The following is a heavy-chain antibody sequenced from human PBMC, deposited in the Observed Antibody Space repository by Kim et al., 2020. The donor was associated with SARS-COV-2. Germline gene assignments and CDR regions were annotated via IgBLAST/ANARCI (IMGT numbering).Heavy chain of an antibody. CDR3: ATAGIVAVYYYGMDV. Sequence: QKFQGGVTITADESTSTAYMELSSLRSEDTAVYYCATAGIVAVYYYGMDVWGQGTTVTVSS. D-gene: IGHD3-22*01. V-gene: IGHV1-69*01. J-gene: IGHJ6*02.